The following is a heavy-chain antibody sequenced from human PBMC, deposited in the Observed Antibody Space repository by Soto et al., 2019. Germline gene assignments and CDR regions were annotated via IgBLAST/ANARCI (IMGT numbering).Heavy chain of an antibody. V-gene: IGHV3-30-3*01. CDR1: GFTFSSYA. Sequence: QVQLVESRGGVVQPGRSLRLACAASGFTFSSYAMHWVRQAPGKGLEWVAVISYDGSNKYYADSVKGRFTISRDNSKNTPYLQMNSLRAEDTAVDYCASFQDTLDYCRQGTLVTVSS. D-gene: IGHD2-15*01. CDR2: ISYDGSNK. J-gene: IGHJ4*02. CDR3: ASFQDTLDY.